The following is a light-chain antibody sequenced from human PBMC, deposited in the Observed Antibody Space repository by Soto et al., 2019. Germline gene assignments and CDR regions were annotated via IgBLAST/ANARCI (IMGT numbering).Light chain of an antibody. J-gene: IGKJ1*01. CDR3: QKYDSAPWT. Sequence: DIQMTQSPSSLSASVGDRVTITCRASQGIGNSLAWYQRKPGRVPNLLMYTASTLLSGVPSRFSGSGSGTDFTLTISSLQPEDVATYYCQKYDSAPWTFGQGTKV. CDR2: TAS. V-gene: IGKV1-27*01. CDR1: QGIGNS.